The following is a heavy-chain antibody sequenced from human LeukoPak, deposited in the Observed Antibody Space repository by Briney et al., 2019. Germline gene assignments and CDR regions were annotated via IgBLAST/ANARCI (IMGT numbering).Heavy chain of an antibody. CDR3: ARDGRGRWRRYYYYYYMDV. D-gene: IGHD5-24*01. J-gene: IGHJ6*03. Sequence: SETLSLTCTVSGGSISSGSYSWSWIRQPAGKGLEWIGRIYTSGSTNYNPSLKSRVTMSVDTSKNQFSLKLSSVTAADTAVYYCARDGRGRWRRYYYYYYMDVWGKGTTVTISS. CDR2: IYTSGST. V-gene: IGHV4-61*02. CDR1: GGSISSGSYS.